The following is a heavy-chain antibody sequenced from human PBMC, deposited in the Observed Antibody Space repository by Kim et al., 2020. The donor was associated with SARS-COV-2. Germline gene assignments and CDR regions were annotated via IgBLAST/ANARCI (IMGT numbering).Heavy chain of an antibody. CDR2: IYYSGST. CDR1: GGSISSGDYY. CDR3: ARDRTDSSGLDY. V-gene: IGHV4-30-4*01. D-gene: IGHD3-22*01. Sequence: SETLSLTCTVSGGSISSGDYYWSWIRQPPGKGLEWIGYIYYSGSTYYNPSLKSRVTISVDTSKNQFSLKLSSVTAADTAVYYCARDRTDSSGLDYWGQGTLVTVSS. J-gene: IGHJ4*02.